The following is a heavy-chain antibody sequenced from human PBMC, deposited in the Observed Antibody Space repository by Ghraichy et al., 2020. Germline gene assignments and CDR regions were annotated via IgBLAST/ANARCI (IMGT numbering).Heavy chain of an antibody. Sequence: ASVKVSFKASGDTFSSYAMHWVRQAPRQRLEWMGWINAGNGNTKYSQTFQDRVTITRDTSARTAYMELSSLRSEDTAVYYCARVKGTYYDFWSCFDYWGQGTLVTVSS. CDR3: ARVKGTYYDFWSCFDY. D-gene: IGHD3-3*01. CDR1: GDTFSSYA. J-gene: IGHJ4*02. CDR2: INAGNGNT. V-gene: IGHV1-3*01.